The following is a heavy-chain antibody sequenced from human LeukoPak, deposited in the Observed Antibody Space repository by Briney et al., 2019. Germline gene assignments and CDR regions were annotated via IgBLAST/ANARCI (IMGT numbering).Heavy chain of an antibody. CDR2: IYYSGST. CDR1: GGPISSGGYY. V-gene: IGHV4-31*03. J-gene: IGHJ6*02. D-gene: IGHD2-2*01. Sequence: SQTLSLTCTVSGGPISSGGYYWSWIRQHPGKGLEWIGYIYYSGSTYYNPSLKSRVTISVDTSKNQFSLKLSSVTAADTAVYYCARASPIVVVPAAIYYYYGMDVWGQGTTVTVSS. CDR3: ARASPIVVVPAAIYYYYGMDV.